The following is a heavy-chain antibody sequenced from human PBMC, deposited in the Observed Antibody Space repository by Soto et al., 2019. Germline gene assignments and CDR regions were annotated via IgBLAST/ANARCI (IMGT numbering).Heavy chain of an antibody. Sequence: GASVKVYCKASGYTFTSYSMHWVRQAPGQRLEWMGWMNAGNGNTKYSQKFQGRVTLMRDTSAGTAYMELSSLRSEVTAVYYCERDPCSGGTCYHNDFVIWG. CDR3: ERDPCSGGTCYHNDFVI. CDR1: GYTFTSYS. V-gene: IGHV1-3*01. CDR2: MNAGNGNT. J-gene: IGHJ3*02. D-gene: IGHD2-15*01.